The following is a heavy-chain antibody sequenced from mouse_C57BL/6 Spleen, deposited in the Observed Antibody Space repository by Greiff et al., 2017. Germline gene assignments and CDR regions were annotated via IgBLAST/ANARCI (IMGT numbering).Heavy chain of an antibody. CDR2: IYPGNGDT. V-gene: IGHV14-4*01. J-gene: IGHJ1*03. CDR3: ARRELTGVWGDFGG. D-gene: IGHD4-1*01. Sequence: EVQLQQSGAELVRPGASVKLSCTASGFTFTDYYMSWVKQRPGQGLEWIGWIYPGNGDTYYASKFKGKATLTADTSSSTAYMKLSSLTSEDTAVYDCARRELTGVWGDFGGWGTGTTVTVS. CDR1: GFTFTDYY.